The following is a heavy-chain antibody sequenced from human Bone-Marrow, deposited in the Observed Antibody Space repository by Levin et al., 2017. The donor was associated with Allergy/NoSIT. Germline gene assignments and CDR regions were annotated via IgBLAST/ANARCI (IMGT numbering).Heavy chain of an antibody. V-gene: IGHV1-8*01. Sequence: GASVKVSCKASGYTFTSYDINWVRQATGQGLEWMGWMNPNSGNTGYAQKFQGRVTMTRNTSISTAYMELSSLRSEDTAVYYCARGPSVRYCSSTSCYPRPPLGYYGMDVWGQGTTVTVSS. CDR1: GYTFTSYD. CDR3: ARGPSVRYCSSTSCYPRPPLGYYGMDV. J-gene: IGHJ6*02. D-gene: IGHD2-2*01. CDR2: MNPNSGNT.